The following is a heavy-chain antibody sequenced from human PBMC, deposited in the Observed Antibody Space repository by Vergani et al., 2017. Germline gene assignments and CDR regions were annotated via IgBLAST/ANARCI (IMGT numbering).Heavy chain of an antibody. CDR2: IYYSGST. D-gene: IGHD1-26*01. V-gene: IGHV4-61*08. J-gene: IGHJ4*02. CDR1: GGSISSGGYY. CDR3: ARGEGRGWGATNRPYYFDY. Sequence: QVQLQESGPGLVKPSQTLSLTCTVSGGSISSGGYYWSWIRQPPGKGLEWIGYIYYSGSTNYNPSLKSRVTISVDTSKNQFSLKLSSVTAADTAVYYCARGEGRGWGATNRPYYFDYWGQGTLVTVSS.